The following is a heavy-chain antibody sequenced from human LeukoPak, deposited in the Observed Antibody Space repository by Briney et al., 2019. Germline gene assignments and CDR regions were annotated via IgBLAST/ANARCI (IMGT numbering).Heavy chain of an antibody. CDR2: ISAYNGNT. CDR1: GYTFTTYG. V-gene: IGHV1-18*01. Sequence: ASVKVSCKASGYTFTTYGITWVRQAPGQGLEWMGWISAYNGNTNYAQKFQGRVTMTRDTSTSTVYMELSSLRSEDTAVYYCARVSVGATRPFDYWGQGTLVTVSS. CDR3: ARVSVGATRPFDY. J-gene: IGHJ4*02. D-gene: IGHD1-26*01.